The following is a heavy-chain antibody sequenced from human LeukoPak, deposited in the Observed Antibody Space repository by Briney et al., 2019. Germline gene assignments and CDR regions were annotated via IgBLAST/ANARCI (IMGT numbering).Heavy chain of an antibody. Sequence: GGSLRLSCAASGFTFDDFAMHWVRQAPGKGLEWVSGISWNSGNIGYADSVKGRFTISRDNAKNSLYLQMNSLRAEDTALYYCAKVNVFNDFDFWGQGTLVTVSS. CDR3: AKVNVFNDFDF. D-gene: IGHD3-16*01. CDR2: ISWNSGNI. V-gene: IGHV3-9*01. J-gene: IGHJ4*02. CDR1: GFTFDDFA.